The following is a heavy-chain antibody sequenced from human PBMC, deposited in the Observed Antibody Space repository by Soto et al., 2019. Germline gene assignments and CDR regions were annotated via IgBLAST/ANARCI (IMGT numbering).Heavy chain of an antibody. CDR3: AREGLVLVPTTVNSDYYYYAMDV. D-gene: IGHD2-2*01. V-gene: IGHV1-18*01. Sequence: ASVKVSCKASGYTFTSYGISWVRQAPGQGLEWMGWITAYNGNTNYAQKLQGRVTMTTDTSTSTAYMELRSLRSDDTAVYYCAREGLVLVPTTVNSDYYYYAMDVWGQGTTVTVSS. CDR2: ITAYNGNT. J-gene: IGHJ6*02. CDR1: GYTFTSYG.